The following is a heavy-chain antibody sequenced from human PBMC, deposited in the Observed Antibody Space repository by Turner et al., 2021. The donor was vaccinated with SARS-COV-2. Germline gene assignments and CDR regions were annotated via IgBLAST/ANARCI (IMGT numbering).Heavy chain of an antibody. V-gene: IGHV3-21*01. D-gene: IGHD2-2*01. J-gene: IGHJ6*02. CDR1: GFTFSSYS. Sequence: EVQLVESGGGLVKPGGSLRLSCAASGFTFSSYSMNWVRQAPGKGLEGVLSISSSSSYIYYADSVKGRFTISRDNAKNSLYLQMNSLRAEDTAVYYCARDHRPVVVPAAKRAGSYYYGMDVWGQGTTVTVSS. CDR3: ARDHRPVVVPAAKRAGSYYYGMDV. CDR2: ISSSSSYI.